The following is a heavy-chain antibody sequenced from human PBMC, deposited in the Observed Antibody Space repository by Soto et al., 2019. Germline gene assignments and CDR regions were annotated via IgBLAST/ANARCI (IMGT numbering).Heavy chain of an antibody. V-gene: IGHV3-30*18. D-gene: IGHD6-13*01. CDR2: ISYDGSNK. CDR3: AKSSPYSSSWFKVLLEDYYGMDV. J-gene: IGHJ6*02. CDR1: GFTFSSYG. Sequence: GGSLRLSCAASGFTFSSYGMHWVRQAPGKGLEWVAVISYDGSNKYYADSVKGRFTISRDNSKNTLYLQMNSLRAEDTAVYYCAKSSPYSSSWFKVLLEDYYGMDVWGQGTTVTVSS.